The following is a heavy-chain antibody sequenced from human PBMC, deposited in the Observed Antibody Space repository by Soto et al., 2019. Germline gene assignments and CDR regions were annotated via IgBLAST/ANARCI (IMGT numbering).Heavy chain of an antibody. V-gene: IGHV1-46*01. J-gene: IGHJ5*02. CDR2: INPSGGST. D-gene: IGHD4-17*01. CDR1: GYTFTSYY. Sequence: QVQLVQSGAEVKKPGASGKVSCKASGYTFTSYYMHWVRQAPGQGLECSGIINPSGGSTSHAQKIQSRVTMTRATSTSTGYMELSSLGSEDTAVYYCARDYPYGDNAFDPWGQGTLVTVSS. CDR3: ARDYPYGDNAFDP.